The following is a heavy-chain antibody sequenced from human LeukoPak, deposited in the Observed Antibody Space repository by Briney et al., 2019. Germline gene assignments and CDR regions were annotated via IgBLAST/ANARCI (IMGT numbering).Heavy chain of an antibody. J-gene: IGHJ4*02. Sequence: SVKVSCKASGGTFSSYAISWVRQAPGQGLEWMGGIIPIFGTANYAQKFQGRVTMTRDTSIGTAYMELSSLRSEDTAVYYCARAKDGYTNFDNWGQGTLVTVSS. D-gene: IGHD5-24*01. V-gene: IGHV1-69*05. CDR1: GGTFSSYA. CDR2: IIPIFGTA. CDR3: ARAKDGYTNFDN.